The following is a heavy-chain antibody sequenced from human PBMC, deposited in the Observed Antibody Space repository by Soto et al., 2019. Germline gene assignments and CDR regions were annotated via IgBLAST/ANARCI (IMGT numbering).Heavy chain of an antibody. CDR2: IYYSGST. CDR1: GGSISSYY. CDR3: ARAQLWPSGNSTYYYYYGMDV. V-gene: IGHV4-59*01. D-gene: IGHD5-18*01. Sequence: PSETLSLTCTVSGGSISSYYWSWIRRPPGKGLEWIGYIYYSGSTNYNPSLKSRVTISVDTSKNQFSLKLSSVTAADTAVYYCARAQLWPSGNSTYYYYYGMDVWGQGTTVTVSS. J-gene: IGHJ6*02.